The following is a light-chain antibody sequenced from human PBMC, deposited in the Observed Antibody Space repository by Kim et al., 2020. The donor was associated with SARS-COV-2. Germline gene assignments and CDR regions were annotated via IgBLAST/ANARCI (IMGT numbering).Light chain of an antibody. CDR2: EAS. Sequence: DIQMTQSPSTLSASVGDRVTITCRASQSVTTWLAWYQQKPGQAPKLLIYEASSLQNGVPPRFGGSGSGTEFALTISSLQPEDFATYYCQQYDAYPRTFGQGTKVDIK. CDR1: QSVTTW. V-gene: IGKV1-5*03. CDR3: QQYDAYPRT. J-gene: IGKJ1*01.